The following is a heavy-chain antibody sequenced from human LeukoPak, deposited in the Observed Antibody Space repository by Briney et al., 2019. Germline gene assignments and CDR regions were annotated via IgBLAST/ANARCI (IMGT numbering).Heavy chain of an antibody. Sequence: GGSLRLSCAASGFTFNSFALSWVRQAPGEGLEWVSTLSGSSTGTYYADSVKGRFTISRDNAKNSLYLQMNSLRAEDTAVYYCARDQYSSGWFDPVDYWGQGTLVTVSS. V-gene: IGHV3-21*01. CDR3: ARDQYSSGWFDPVDY. D-gene: IGHD6-19*01. CDR1: GFTFNSFA. CDR2: LSGSSTGT. J-gene: IGHJ4*02.